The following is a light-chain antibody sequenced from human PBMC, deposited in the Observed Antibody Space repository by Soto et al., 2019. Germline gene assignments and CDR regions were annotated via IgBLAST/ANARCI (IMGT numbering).Light chain of an antibody. Sequence: QCPLTQAPSASGSPGQSFTISCTGTISDVGGYNYVSWYQQHPGKAPKLIISEVSKRPSGVPDRFSGSKSGNTASLTVSGLQAEDEADYYCTSHAGSNNSVFGTGTKVTVL. V-gene: IGLV2-8*01. CDR3: TSHAGSNNSV. CDR2: EVS. CDR1: ISDVGGYNY. J-gene: IGLJ1*01.